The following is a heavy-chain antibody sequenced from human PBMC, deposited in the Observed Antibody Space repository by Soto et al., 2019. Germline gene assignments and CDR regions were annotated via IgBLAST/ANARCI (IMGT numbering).Heavy chain of an antibody. CDR2: ISGSGGSA. D-gene: IGHD6-19*01. Sequence: EVQLLESGGGLVQPGGSLRLSCAASGFTFSSYAMSWVRQAPGKGLEWVSTISGSGGSAYYADSVKGRFTISRDNSKNTLYLQMNSLRAEDTAVYYCARRTSGCYLHYWGQGTLVTVSS. CDR1: GFTFSSYA. J-gene: IGHJ4*02. V-gene: IGHV3-23*01. CDR3: ARRTSGCYLHY.